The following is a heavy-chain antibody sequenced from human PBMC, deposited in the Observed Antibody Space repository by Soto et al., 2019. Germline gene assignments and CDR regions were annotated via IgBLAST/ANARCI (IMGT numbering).Heavy chain of an antibody. Sequence: QVQLQESGPGLVKPSQTLSLTCTVSGGSVRRGNYYWSWIRQFPGKGLEWIGYISNSGRTHYNPSLMSRITILVDTSKNQFFLELRSVNAADTALYYCARADYATGSYYPDYWGQGTLVTVSS. D-gene: IGHD3-10*01. CDR2: ISNSGRT. J-gene: IGHJ4*02. CDR1: GGSVRRGNYY. V-gene: IGHV4-31*03. CDR3: ARADYATGSYYPDY.